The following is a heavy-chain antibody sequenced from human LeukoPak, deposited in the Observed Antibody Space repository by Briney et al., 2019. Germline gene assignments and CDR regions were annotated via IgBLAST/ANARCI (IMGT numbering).Heavy chain of an antibody. J-gene: IGHJ4*02. V-gene: IGHV3-23*01. CDR1: GFTVSSNY. Sequence: PGGSLRLSCAASGFTVSSNYMSWVRQAPGNRLEWVSSIGATGGLISYADSVKGRFTVSSSEKTFYLQMNSLRAEDTAVYFCAAKILGSAPFDFWGQGTLVTVSA. D-gene: IGHD3-10*01. CDR2: IGATGGLI. CDR3: AAKILGSAPFDF.